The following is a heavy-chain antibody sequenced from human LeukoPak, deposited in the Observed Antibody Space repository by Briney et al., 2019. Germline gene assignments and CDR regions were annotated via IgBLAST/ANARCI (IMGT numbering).Heavy chain of an antibody. CDR2: IYTSGST. V-gene: IGHV4-4*07. Sequence: SETLSLTCTVSGYSISSGYYWSWIRQPAGKGLEWIGRIYTSGSTNYNPSLKSRVTMSVDTSKNQFSLKLSSVTAADTAVYYCARVYCSGGSCYDSRGWFDPWGQGTLVTVSS. CDR3: ARVYCSGGSCYDSRGWFDP. J-gene: IGHJ5*02. CDR1: GYSISSGYY. D-gene: IGHD2-15*01.